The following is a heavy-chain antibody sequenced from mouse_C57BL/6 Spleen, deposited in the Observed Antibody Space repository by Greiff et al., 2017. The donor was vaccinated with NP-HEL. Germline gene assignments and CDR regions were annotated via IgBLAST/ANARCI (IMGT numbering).Heavy chain of an antibody. D-gene: IGHD4-1*02. J-gene: IGHJ4*01. V-gene: IGHV1-62-2*01. Sequence: QVQLKQSGAELVKPGASVKLSCKASGYTFTEYTIPWVKQRPGQGLEWIGWFYPGSGSIKYNEKFKDKATLTADKSSSTVYMEISRLTSEDSAFYIRARHEVQLCFYAMDYWGPGTSVTVSS. CDR2: FYPGSGSI. CDR3: ARHEVQLCFYAMDY. CDR1: GYTFTEYT.